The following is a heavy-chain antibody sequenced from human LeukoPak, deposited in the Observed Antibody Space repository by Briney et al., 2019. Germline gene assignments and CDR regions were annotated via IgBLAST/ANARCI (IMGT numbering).Heavy chain of an antibody. CDR1: GFPFSTYW. J-gene: IGHJ4*02. CDR3: TRAISVN. V-gene: IGHV3-74*01. Sequence: GSLRLSCVASGFPFSTYWMHWVRQSPGEGLVWVSRISGDGSITNYADSVKGRFTISRDNAKNTLYLQMNSLRAEDTAVYYCTRAISVNWGQGILVTVSS. D-gene: IGHD3-9*01. CDR2: ISGDGSIT.